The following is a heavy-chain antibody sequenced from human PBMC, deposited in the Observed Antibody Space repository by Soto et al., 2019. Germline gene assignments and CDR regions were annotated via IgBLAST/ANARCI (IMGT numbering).Heavy chain of an antibody. D-gene: IGHD1-1*01. Sequence: QVQIQQWGAGLLKPSEILSLTCAVYGGFVSSGSYYWSWSRQPPGKGLEWIGEMSHSGGTHFNPSLQSGVTISVDTSKNRFSLMMSSVTAADTALYYCARVERGTATTVVDAFDIWGPGTMVTVSS. V-gene: IGHV4-34*01. J-gene: IGHJ3*02. CDR1: GGFVSSGSYY. CDR3: ARVERGTATTVVDAFDI. CDR2: MSHSGGT.